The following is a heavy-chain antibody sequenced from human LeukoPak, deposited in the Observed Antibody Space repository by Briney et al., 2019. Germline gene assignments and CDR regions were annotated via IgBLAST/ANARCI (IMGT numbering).Heavy chain of an antibody. CDR1: GFTFSNSY. CDR3: ARTFVSGDGYKVGYFDY. D-gene: IGHD5-24*01. CDR2: IYPSGNI. J-gene: IGHJ4*02. Sequence: GGSLRLSCAASGFTFSNSYMSWVGQAPGKGLEWVSLIYPSGNIYYADSVKGRFTISRDNSKNTLFLQMSRLRAEDTAIYYCARTFVSGDGYKVGYFDYWGQGTLVTVSS. V-gene: IGHV3-53*01.